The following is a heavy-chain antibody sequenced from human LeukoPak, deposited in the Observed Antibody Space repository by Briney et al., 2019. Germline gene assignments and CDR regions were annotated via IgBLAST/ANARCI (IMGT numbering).Heavy chain of an antibody. V-gene: IGHV3-74*01. CDR3: ARDPKNNYFDY. J-gene: IGHJ4*02. CDR1: GFTFSTYW. Sequence: GGSLRLSCAASGFTFSTYWMHWVRQAPGKGLVWVSRINTDGSSTTYADSVKGRFTLSRDNARNTLFLQMNSLRAEDTAVYYCARDPKNNYFDYWGQGTLVTV. CDR2: INTDGSST.